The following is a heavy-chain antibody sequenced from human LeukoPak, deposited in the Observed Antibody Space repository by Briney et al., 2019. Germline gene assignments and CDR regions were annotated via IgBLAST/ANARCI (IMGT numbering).Heavy chain of an antibody. V-gene: IGHV3-23*01. J-gene: IGHJ4*02. CDR1: GFTSNTYT. D-gene: IGHD1-1*01. CDR3: AKGLERESRLDS. Sequence: PGGSLRLSCAASGFTSNTYTMYWVRQAPGKGLEWVSGIRNSDGSTYYADSVKGRFTISTDNSKNTLYLQMNSLRAEDTALYYCAKGLERESRLDSWGQGTLVTVSS. CDR2: IRNSDGST.